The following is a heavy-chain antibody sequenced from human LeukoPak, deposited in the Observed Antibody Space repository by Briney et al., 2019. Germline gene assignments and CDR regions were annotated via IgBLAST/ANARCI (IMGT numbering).Heavy chain of an antibody. CDR1: GFTFSSYA. CDR3: AKRYNSEYLAPVQN. Sequence: GGSLRLSCAASGFTFSSYAMSWVRQAPGKGLEWGSAISGSGGSTYYADSVKGRFTISRDNSKNTLYLQMNSLRAEDTAVYYCAKRYNSEYLAPVQNWGQGTLVTVSS. V-gene: IGHV3-23*01. J-gene: IGHJ4*02. CDR2: ISGSGGST. D-gene: IGHD1-1*01.